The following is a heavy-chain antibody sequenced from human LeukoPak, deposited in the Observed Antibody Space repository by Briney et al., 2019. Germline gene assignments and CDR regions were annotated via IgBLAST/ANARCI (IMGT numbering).Heavy chain of an antibody. CDR2: FIPILGIA. D-gene: IGHD3-3*01. J-gene: IGHJ6*03. CDR3: ARRVFDFWSGQTSKYYYYYMDV. Sequence: SVKVSCKASGGTFSSYTISWVRQAPGQGLEWMGRFIPILGIANYAQKFQGRVTITADKSTSTAYMELSSLRSEDTAVYYCARRVFDFWSGQTSKYYYYYMDVWGKGTTVTVSS. CDR1: GGTFSSYT. V-gene: IGHV1-69*02.